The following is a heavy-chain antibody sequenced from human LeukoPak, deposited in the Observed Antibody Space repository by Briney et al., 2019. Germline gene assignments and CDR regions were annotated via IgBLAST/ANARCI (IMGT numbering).Heavy chain of an antibody. Sequence: GGSLRLSCAASGFTFSSYAMSWFRQAPGKGLEWVSAISGTTGGTYYADSVKGRFTISRDNSKNTMSLQRNSLRAEDTAVYYCAARPGEVAVPYDYWGQGTLVTVSS. CDR1: GFTFSSYA. V-gene: IGHV3-23*01. CDR3: AARPGEVAVPYDY. D-gene: IGHD2-15*01. CDR2: ISGTTGGT. J-gene: IGHJ4*02.